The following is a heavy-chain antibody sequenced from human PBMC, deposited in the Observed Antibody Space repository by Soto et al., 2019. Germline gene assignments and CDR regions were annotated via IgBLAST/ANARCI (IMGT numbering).Heavy chain of an antibody. CDR1: GYSISSGYY. CDR3: ARVGPWVPYYYDSSPYTFVNWFDP. J-gene: IGHJ5*02. Sequence: PSETLSLTCPVSGYSISSGYYWRWLRQPPGKGLEWIGRIYHGGSTYDNPSLNSRVTLSIDMTNNLVSLILNSVTAADTAVYYCARVGPWVPYYYDSSPYTFVNWFDPWGQGTLVTVSS. V-gene: IGHV4-38-2*02. CDR2: IYHGGST. D-gene: IGHD3-22*01.